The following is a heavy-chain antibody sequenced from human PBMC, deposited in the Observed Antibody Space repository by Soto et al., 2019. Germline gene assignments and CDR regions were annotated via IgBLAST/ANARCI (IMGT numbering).Heavy chain of an antibody. CDR2: ISYDGSNK. V-gene: IGHV3-30*18. CDR1: GFTFSSYG. D-gene: IGHD2-21*01. Sequence: QVQLVESGGGVVQSGRSLRLSCAASGFTFSSYGMHWVRQAPGKGLEWVAVISYDGSNKYYADSVKGRFTISRDNSKNTLYLQMNSLRAEDTAVYYCAKDRDSGFDYWGQGTLVTVSS. CDR3: AKDRDSGFDY. J-gene: IGHJ4*02.